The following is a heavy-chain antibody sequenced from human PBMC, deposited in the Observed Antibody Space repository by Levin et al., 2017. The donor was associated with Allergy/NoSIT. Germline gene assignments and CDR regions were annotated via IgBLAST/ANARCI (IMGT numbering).Heavy chain of an antibody. J-gene: IGHJ3*02. CDR2: IYSSGTT. D-gene: IGHD6-13*01. CDR3: ARRSSSWYAPFDI. Sequence: SETLSLTCTVSGGSVNTYYWSWIRQPAGKAMEWIGRIYSSGTTNYNPSLKSRVTMSVDTSKNQFSLKLSSVTAADTAVYYCARRSSSWYAPFDIWGHGTMVIVSS. CDR1: GGSVNTYY. V-gene: IGHV4-4*07.